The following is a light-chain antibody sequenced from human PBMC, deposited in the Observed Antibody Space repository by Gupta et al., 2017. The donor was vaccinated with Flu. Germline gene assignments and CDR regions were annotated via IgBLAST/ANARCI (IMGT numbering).Light chain of an antibody. CDR3: MECRLTGA. CDR1: QSLLYSNGYNY. J-gene: IGKJ3*01. CDR2: LAS. V-gene: IGKV2-28*01. Sequence: DIVMTQSPLSLPVTPGAPASISCKSSQSLLYSNGYNYVDWYVQKPGRSPQLLILLASRRASGVPDRFSGSGSGTDFTLEISRVEADDVGIYYYMECRLTGAFGHGTRVDIK.